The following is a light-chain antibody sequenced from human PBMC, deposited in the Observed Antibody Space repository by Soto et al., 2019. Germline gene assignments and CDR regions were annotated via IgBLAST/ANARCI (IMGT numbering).Light chain of an antibody. CDR1: STDVGGYAY. CDR3: SSYTGSNTVL. J-gene: IGLJ2*01. V-gene: IGLV2-14*01. Sequence: QSVLTQPASVSGSPGQSITISCTGTSTDVGGYAYVSWYQQHPGKAPKLMIFEVNNRPSGVSHRFSASKSGNTASLTISGLQAEDEADYYCSSYTGSNTVLFGGGTKVTVL. CDR2: EVN.